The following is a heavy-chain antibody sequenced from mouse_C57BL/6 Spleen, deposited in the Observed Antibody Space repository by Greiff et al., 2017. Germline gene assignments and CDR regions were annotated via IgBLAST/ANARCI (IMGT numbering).Heavy chain of an antibody. CDR3: ARGDGSLYVDV. D-gene: IGHD1-1*01. V-gene: IGHV1-47*01. CDR2: FHPYNDDT. Sequence: QVQLKESGAELVKPGASVKMSCKASGYTFTTYPIEWMKQNHGKSLEWIGNFHPYNDDTKYNEKFKGKSTLTVEKSSSTVYLELSRLTSDDAAVYYCARGDGSLYVDVWGTGTTVTVSS. CDR1: GYTFTTYP. J-gene: IGHJ1*03.